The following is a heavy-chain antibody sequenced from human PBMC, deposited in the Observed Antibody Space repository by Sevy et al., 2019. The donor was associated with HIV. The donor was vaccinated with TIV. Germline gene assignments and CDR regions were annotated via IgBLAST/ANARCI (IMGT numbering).Heavy chain of an antibody. V-gene: IGHV3-48*01. Sequence: GGSPRLSCAASGFTFSSYSMSWVRQAPGKGLEWVSYISSGSSTIYYADSVKGRFTISRDNAKNSLYLQMNSLRAEDTAVYDCARIGTGYYYMDVWGKGTTVTVSS. CDR2: ISSGSSTI. CDR1: GFTFSSYS. J-gene: IGHJ6*03. CDR3: ARIGTGYYYMDV.